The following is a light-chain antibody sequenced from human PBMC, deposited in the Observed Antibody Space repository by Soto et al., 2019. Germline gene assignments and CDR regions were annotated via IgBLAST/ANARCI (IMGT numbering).Light chain of an antibody. Sequence: DIQRTQSPSSLSASVGERVTITCRARRSISSYLNWYQQKPGKAPKLLXSAASTLQSGVPSRYRGSGSGTDFTLTISSLPPEDFETYYCLQHTNFPITFGQGTRLEIK. CDR3: LQHTNFPIT. V-gene: IGKV1-39*01. J-gene: IGKJ5*01. CDR2: AAS. CDR1: RSISSY.